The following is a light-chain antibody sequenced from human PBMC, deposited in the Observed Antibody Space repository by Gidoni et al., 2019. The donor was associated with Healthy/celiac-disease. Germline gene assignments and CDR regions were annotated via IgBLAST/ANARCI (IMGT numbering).Light chain of an antibody. Sequence: EVVLTQSPGTLSLSPGERATLSCRASQSVSSSYLAWYQQKPGQAPSLLIYGAASRATGSSDRFSGSGAGTDFTLTISRLEPEDVAVYYCQQYGSSPFTFGPGTKVDIK. CDR1: QSVSSSY. V-gene: IGKV3-20*01. CDR2: GAA. CDR3: QQYGSSPFT. J-gene: IGKJ3*01.